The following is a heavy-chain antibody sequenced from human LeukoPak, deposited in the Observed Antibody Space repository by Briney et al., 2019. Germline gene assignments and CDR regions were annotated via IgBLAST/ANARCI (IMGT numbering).Heavy chain of an antibody. D-gene: IGHD3-16*01. V-gene: IGHV3-7*03. Sequence: GGSLRLSCAASGFTFSHYYMSWVRQAPGKGLEWVANIKQDGSEQFYLDSVKGRFTISRDNAKNALYLQMHSLRVEDTAVYYCAKSALTAPNYYYYMDVWGKGTTVTVSS. CDR3: AKSALTAPNYYYYMDV. CDR1: GFTFSHYY. J-gene: IGHJ6*03. CDR2: IKQDGSEQ.